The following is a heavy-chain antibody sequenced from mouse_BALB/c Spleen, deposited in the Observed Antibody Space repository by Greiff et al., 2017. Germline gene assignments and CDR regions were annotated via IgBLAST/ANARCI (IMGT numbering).Heavy chain of an antibody. J-gene: IGHJ4*01. CDR2: IWGDGST. CDR1: GFSLTGYG. Sequence: QVQLKESGPGLVAPSQSLSITCTVSGFSLTGYGVNWVRQPPGKGLEWLGMIWGDGSTDYNSALKSRLSISKDNSKSQVFLKMNSLQTDDTARYYCARDRRAPSYAMDYWGQGTSVTVSS. CDR3: ARDRRAPSYAMDY. V-gene: IGHV2-6-7*01. D-gene: IGHD3-1*01.